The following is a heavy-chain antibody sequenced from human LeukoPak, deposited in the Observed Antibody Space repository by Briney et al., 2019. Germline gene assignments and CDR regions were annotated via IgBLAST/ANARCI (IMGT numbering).Heavy chain of an antibody. J-gene: IGHJ3*02. Sequence: SETLSLTCAVYGGSFSGYYWSWIRQPPGKGLEWIGEINHSGSTNYNPSLKSRVTISVDTSKNQFSLKLSSVTAADTAVYYCARDHYYGSGSPAFDIWGQGTMVTVSS. V-gene: IGHV4-34*01. D-gene: IGHD3-10*01. CDR1: GGSFSGYY. CDR3: ARDHYYGSGSPAFDI. CDR2: INHSGST.